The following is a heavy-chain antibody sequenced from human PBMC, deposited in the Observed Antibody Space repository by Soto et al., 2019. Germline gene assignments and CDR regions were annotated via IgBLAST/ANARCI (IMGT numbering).Heavy chain of an antibody. V-gene: IGHV3-21*04. CDR2: IGGSSSDT. D-gene: IGHD2-8*01. CDR3: AKEIFAAAYAAPSAFDL. Sequence: PGGSLRLSCAASGFTFSSYSMNWVRQAPGKELEWVSFIGGSSSDTSYADSVKGRFTISRDNSENSLYLYMNSLRAEDTGLYFCAKEIFAAAYAAPSAFDLWGQGTLVTVSS. J-gene: IGHJ4*02. CDR1: GFTFSSYS.